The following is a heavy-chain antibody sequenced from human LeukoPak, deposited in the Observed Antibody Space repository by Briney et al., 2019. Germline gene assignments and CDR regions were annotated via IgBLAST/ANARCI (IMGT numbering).Heavy chain of an antibody. CDR2: IIPIFGIA. Sequence: SVKVSCKASGGTFSSYAISWVRQAPGQGLEWMGRIIPIFGIANYAQKFQGRVTITADKSTSTAYMELSSLRSEDTAVYYCARDQHGSSGYYYYYFDYWGQGTLVTVSS. D-gene: IGHD3-22*01. J-gene: IGHJ4*02. CDR3: ARDQHGSSGYYYYYFDY. CDR1: GGTFSSYA. V-gene: IGHV1-69*04.